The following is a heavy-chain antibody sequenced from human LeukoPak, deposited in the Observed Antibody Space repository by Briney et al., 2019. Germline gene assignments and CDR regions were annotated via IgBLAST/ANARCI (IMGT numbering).Heavy chain of an antibody. V-gene: IGHV4-61*01. CDR3: AGNGDV. Sequence: SETLSLTCSVSGGSVSSGNYHWNWIRQPPGKGLEWIGYIFDSGSTNYNPSLKSRVTISVDTSKNQFSLKLSSVTAADTAVYYCAGNGDVWGQGTTVTVSS. CDR2: IFDSGST. J-gene: IGHJ6*02. D-gene: IGHD2-8*01. CDR1: GGSVSSGNYH.